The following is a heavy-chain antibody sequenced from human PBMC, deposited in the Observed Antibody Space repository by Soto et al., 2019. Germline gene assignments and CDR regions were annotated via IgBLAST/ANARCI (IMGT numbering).Heavy chain of an antibody. V-gene: IGHV3-21*01. CDR1: GVPVSGDS. Sequence: PGGSLRLSCAASGVPVSGDSMNWVRQAPGKGLGWVSSISTTSTYLYYADSVKGRFTISRDNANNSLPLQMNSLRAEDTAVYYCTRDYVMDVWGQGTTVTVSS. CDR3: TRDYVMDV. J-gene: IGHJ6*02. CDR2: ISTTSTYL.